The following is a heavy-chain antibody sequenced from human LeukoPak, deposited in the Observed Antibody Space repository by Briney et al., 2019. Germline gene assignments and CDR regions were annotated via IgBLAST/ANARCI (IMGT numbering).Heavy chain of an antibody. CDR1: GFTFSNYA. CDR3: AKARGSGWHDPWYLDY. V-gene: IGHV3-33*06. Sequence: GRSLRLSCAASGFTFSNYAMHWVRQAPGTGLELVAVIWFDGTNKYYGDSVRGRFTISRGNSKNRLYLQMNSLRAEDTAVYYCAKARGSGWHDPWYLDYWGQGTLVTVSS. J-gene: IGHJ4*02. CDR2: IWFDGTNK. D-gene: IGHD6-19*01.